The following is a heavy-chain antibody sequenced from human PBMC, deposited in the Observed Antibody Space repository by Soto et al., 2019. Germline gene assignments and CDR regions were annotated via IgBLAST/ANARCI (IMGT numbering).Heavy chain of an antibody. J-gene: IGHJ5*02. CDR2: IDGSGGIT. Sequence: GSLSLSCAASGLPFGTTDMSWVRQAPGEGLEWVSTIDGSGGITFYADSVKGRFTISRDNSRNTVYLQMNSLRGDDTALYYCVKNSGWFNTWGQGALVTGSS. CDR3: VKNSGWFNT. V-gene: IGHV3-23*01. CDR1: GLPFGTTD. D-gene: IGHD3-10*01.